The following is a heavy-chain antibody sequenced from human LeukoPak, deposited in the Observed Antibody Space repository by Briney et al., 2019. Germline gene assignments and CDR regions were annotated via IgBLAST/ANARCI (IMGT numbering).Heavy chain of an antibody. CDR2: INHSGSA. J-gene: IGHJ4*02. V-gene: IGHV4-34*01. Sequence: SETLSLTCAVSGGSFSGYYWTWIRQLPGKGLEWIGEINHSGSANYNPSLMSRVTISLDTSKNHFSLNLSSVTAADTAVYYCARGQGTVTTHWGQGTLVTVSS. CDR3: ARGQGTVTTH. CDR1: GGSFSGYY. D-gene: IGHD4-11*01.